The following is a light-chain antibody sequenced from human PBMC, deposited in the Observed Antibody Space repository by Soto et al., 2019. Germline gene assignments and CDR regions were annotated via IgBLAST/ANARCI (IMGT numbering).Light chain of an antibody. CDR3: QQYDNWPRT. V-gene: IGKV3-15*01. Sequence: ETVMTQSPVTLSVSPGERATLSCRASQSVSSNLAWYQQKPGQAPRLLIYGASTRATGIPARFSGSGSGTEFTLTISSLQSEDFAVYHCQQYDNWPRTFGQGTKVEIK. J-gene: IGKJ1*01. CDR2: GAS. CDR1: QSVSSN.